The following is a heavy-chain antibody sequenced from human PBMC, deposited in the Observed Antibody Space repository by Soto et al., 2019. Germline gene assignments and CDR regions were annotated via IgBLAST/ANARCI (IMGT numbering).Heavy chain of an antibody. CDR3: ARDSGSSPKYFEY. V-gene: IGHV3-30*03. J-gene: IGHJ4*02. CDR1: GFTFSSSD. CDR2: ISYDGSNN. Sequence: QVQLVESGGGVVQPGRSLRLSCAASGFTFSSSDMHWVRQAPGKGLAWVADISYDGSNNYYSDSVKGRFTISRDNSKSTLYVQMNSLRGEDTAVHYCARDSGSSPKYFEYLGQGTLVTVSS. D-gene: IGHD1-26*01.